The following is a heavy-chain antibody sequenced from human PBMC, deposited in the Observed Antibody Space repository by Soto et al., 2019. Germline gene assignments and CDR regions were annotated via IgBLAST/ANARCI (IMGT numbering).Heavy chain of an antibody. CDR3: AREAEAGFEEAFDL. CDR2: IRNRLNTYTT. V-gene: IGHV3-72*01. J-gene: IGHJ3*01. Sequence: EVQLVESGGGLVQPGGSLRLSCAASGFIFSDHYMDWVRQAPGKGLEWVGRIRNRLNTYTTEYAASVEGRFTVSRDDSKNLLYVQMNSLKTEDTAVYYCAREAEAGFEEAFDLWGQGTVVTVSS. CDR1: GFIFSDHY.